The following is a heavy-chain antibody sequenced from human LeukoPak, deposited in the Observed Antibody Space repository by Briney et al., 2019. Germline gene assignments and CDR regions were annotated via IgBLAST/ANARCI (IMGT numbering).Heavy chain of an antibody. CDR2: IYYSGST. V-gene: IGHV4-59*01. Sequence: SETLSLPCTVSGGPISSFYWSWIRQPPGKGLEWIGYIYYSGSTNYNPSLKSRVTISVDTSKNQFSLKLSSVTAADTAVYYCARHGTGGTNLISFHPWGQGTLVTVSS. J-gene: IGHJ5*02. CDR1: GGPISSFY. CDR3: ARHGTGGTNLISFHP. D-gene: IGHD1-1*01.